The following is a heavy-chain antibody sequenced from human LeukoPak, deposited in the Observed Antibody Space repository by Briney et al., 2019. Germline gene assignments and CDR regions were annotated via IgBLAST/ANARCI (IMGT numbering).Heavy chain of an antibody. CDR2: IYYSGST. J-gene: IGHJ3*02. Sequence: SETLSLTCTVSGGSISSYYWSGIRQPPGKGLEWIGYIYYSGSTNYNPSLKSRVTISVDTSKNQFSLKLSSVTAADTAVYYCASQTPDAFDIWGQGTMVTVSS. CDR3: ASQTPDAFDI. V-gene: IGHV4-59*08. CDR1: GGSISSYY.